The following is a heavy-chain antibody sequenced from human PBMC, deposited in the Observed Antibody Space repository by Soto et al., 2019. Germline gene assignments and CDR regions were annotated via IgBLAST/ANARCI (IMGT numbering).Heavy chain of an antibody. CDR1: GGTFSSYA. Sequence: QVQLVQSGAEVKKPGSSVKVSCKASGGTFSSYAISWVRQAPGQGLEWMGGIIPIFGTANYAQKFQGRVTITADESTSTAYMQLSSVRSEDTAVYYCAREMGYCISTSCYEGAYYYGMDVWGQGTTVTVSS. V-gene: IGHV1-69*12. CDR3: AREMGYCISTSCYEGAYYYGMDV. J-gene: IGHJ6*02. CDR2: IIPIFGTA. D-gene: IGHD2-2*01.